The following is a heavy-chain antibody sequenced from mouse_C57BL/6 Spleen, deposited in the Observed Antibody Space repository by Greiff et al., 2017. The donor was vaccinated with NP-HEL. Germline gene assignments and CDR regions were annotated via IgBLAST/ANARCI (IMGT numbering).Heavy chain of an antibody. CDR3: ARAHSSGYQNYFDY. V-gene: IGHV14-2*01. J-gene: IGHJ2*01. D-gene: IGHD3-2*02. CDR1: GFNIKDYY. Sequence: EVKLMESGAELVKPGASVKLSCTASGFNIKDYYMHWVKQRTEQGLEWIGRIDPEDGETKYAPKFQGKATITADTSSNTAYLQLSSLTSEDTAVYYCARAHSSGYQNYFDYWGQGTTLTVSS. CDR2: IDPEDGET.